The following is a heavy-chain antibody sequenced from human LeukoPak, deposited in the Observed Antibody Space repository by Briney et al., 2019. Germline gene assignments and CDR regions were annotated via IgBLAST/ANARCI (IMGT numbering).Heavy chain of an antibody. J-gene: IGHJ5*02. D-gene: IGHD3-3*01. CDR2: IKQDGSDK. CDR1: GFTFSSYA. V-gene: IGHV3-7*01. CDR3: ARIKYDFWSGYYIA. Sequence: PGGSLRLSCAASGFTFSSYAMSWVRQAPGKGLEWVANIKQDGSDKYYVDSVKGRFTISRDNAKNSLYLQMNSLRAEDTAVYYCARIKYDFWSGYYIAWGQGTLVTVSS.